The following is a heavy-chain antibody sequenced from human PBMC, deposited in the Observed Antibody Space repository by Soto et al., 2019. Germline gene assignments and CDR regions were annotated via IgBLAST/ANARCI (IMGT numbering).Heavy chain of an antibody. V-gene: IGHV4-59*08. J-gene: IGHJ4*02. Sequence: SETLSLTCTVSGGSISSYYWSWIRQPPGKGLEWIGYIYYSGSTNYNPSLKSRVTISVDTSKNQFSLKLSSVTAADTAVYYCARLSWSGYYFDYWGQGTLVTVSS. CDR2: IYYSGST. CDR1: GGSISSYY. D-gene: IGHD3-3*01. CDR3: ARLSWSGYYFDY.